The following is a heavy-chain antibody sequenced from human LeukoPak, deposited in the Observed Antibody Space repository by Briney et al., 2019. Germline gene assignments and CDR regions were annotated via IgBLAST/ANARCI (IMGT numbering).Heavy chain of an antibody. J-gene: IGHJ6*03. D-gene: IGHD1-1*01. CDR2: VDHTGST. Sequence: SETLSLTCSVSDDSITMYYWTWIRQPPGKGLEWIGYVDHTGSTNFNPSLNGRVSISRDTTKNLFSLRLRSVTAADTAVYFCARGRVSSSTWYSTYYYYFNMDVWGKGTTVTVSS. CDR1: DDSITMYY. V-gene: IGHV4-59*01. CDR3: ARGRVSSSTWYSTYYYYFNMDV.